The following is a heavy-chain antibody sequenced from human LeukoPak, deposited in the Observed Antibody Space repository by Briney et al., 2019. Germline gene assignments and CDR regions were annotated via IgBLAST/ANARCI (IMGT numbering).Heavy chain of an antibody. J-gene: IGHJ4*02. CDR1: GYTFTGYY. V-gene: IGHV1-2*06. CDR3: ARGRYWDRITIFGGTTFDY. D-gene: IGHD3-3*01. Sequence: ASVKVSCKASGYTFTGYYMHWVRQALGQGLEWMGRINPNSGGTNYAQKFQGRVTMTRDTSISTAYMELSRLRSDDTAVYYCARGRYWDRITIFGGTTFDYWGPGTLVTVSS. CDR2: INPNSGGT.